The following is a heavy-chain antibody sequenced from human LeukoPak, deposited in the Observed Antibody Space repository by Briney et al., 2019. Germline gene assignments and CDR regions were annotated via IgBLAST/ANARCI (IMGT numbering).Heavy chain of an antibody. J-gene: IGHJ4*02. Sequence: PGGSLRLSCAASGFTFNNAWMSWVRQAPGKGLEWVGRIKSKSNDGTTDYAAPVKGRFTISRDDSKDTLYLQMNSLKTEDTALYYCTTVGLSGYYDGNGYYYFDYWGQGTLVTVSS. V-gene: IGHV3-15*01. D-gene: IGHD3-22*01. CDR2: IKSKSNDGTT. CDR1: GFTFNNAW. CDR3: TTVGLSGYYDGNGYYYFDY.